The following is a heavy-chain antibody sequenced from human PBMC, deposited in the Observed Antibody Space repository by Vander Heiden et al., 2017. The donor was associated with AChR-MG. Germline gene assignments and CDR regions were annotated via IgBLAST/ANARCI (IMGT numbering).Heavy chain of an antibody. Sequence: QVQLVQSGAEVKKPGSSVKVSCKASGGTFSSYAISWVRQAPGQGLEWMGGIIPIFGTANYAQKFQGRVTITADESTSTAYMELSSLRSEDTAVYYCARALCSSTSCRYYYYGMDVWGQGTTVTVSS. V-gene: IGHV1-69*01. CDR3: ARALCSSTSCRYYYYGMDV. CDR2: IIPIFGTA. D-gene: IGHD2-2*01. J-gene: IGHJ6*02. CDR1: GGTFSSYA.